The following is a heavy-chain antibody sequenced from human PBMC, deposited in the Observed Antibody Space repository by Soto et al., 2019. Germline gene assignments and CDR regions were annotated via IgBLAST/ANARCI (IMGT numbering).Heavy chain of an antibody. J-gene: IGHJ4*02. D-gene: IGHD1-26*01. CDR1: GFIFSSYG. V-gene: IGHV3-30*18. CDR3: TKDLESGSYYSRLAAPHLEPNDY. Sequence: QVQLVESGGGVVQPGRSLRLSCAASGFIFSSYGMHWVRQVSGKGLEWVALISYDGSNKYYADSVKGRFTISRDNSKNTLYLQMSSLGAEDTAVYYCTKDLESGSYYSRLAAPHLEPNDYWGQGTLVTVSS. CDR2: ISYDGSNK.